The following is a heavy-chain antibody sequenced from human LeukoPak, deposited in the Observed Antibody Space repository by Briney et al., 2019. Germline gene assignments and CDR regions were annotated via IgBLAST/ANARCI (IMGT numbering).Heavy chain of an antibody. CDR1: GYTFTGHY. V-gene: IGHV1-2*02. Sequence: ASVKVSCKASGYTFTGHYIHWVRQAPGQGLEWMGWINPNSGGTNYAQKFQGRVTMTRDTSISTAYMELSRLRSDDTAVYYCARVPGSPGSHWYFDLWSRGTLVTVSS. J-gene: IGHJ2*01. CDR3: ARVPGSPGSHWYFDL. D-gene: IGHD1-26*01. CDR2: INPNSGGT.